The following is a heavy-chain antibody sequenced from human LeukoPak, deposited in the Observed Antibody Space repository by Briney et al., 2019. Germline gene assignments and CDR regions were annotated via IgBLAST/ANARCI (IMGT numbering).Heavy chain of an antibody. CDR2: ISSSSSYI. Sequence: PGGSLRLSCAASGFTFSSYRMNWVRQAPGEGLEWVSSISSSSSYIYYADSVKGRFTISRDNSKNTLYLQMNSLRAEDTAVYYRAKDKQLWLPFDYWGQGTLVTVSS. J-gene: IGHJ4*02. CDR3: AKDKQLWLPFDY. CDR1: GFTFSSYR. D-gene: IGHD5-18*01. V-gene: IGHV3-21*04.